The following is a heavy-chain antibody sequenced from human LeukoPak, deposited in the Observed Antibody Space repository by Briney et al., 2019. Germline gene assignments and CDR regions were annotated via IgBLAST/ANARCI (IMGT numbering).Heavy chain of an antibody. CDR2: ISAYNGNT. CDR1: GYTFTSYG. V-gene: IGHV1-18*01. CDR3: AREGDSSGYYPYYFDY. Sequence: ASVKVSCKASGYTFTSYGISWGRQAPGQGLEWMGWISAYNGNTNHAQKLQGRVTMTTDTSTSTAYMELRSLRSDDTAVYYCAREGDSSGYYPYYFDYWGQGTLVTVSS. D-gene: IGHD3-22*01. J-gene: IGHJ4*02.